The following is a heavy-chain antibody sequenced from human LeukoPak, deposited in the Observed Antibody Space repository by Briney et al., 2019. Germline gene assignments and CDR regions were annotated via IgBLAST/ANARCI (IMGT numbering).Heavy chain of an antibody. D-gene: IGHD3-9*01. Sequence: GGSLRLSCAASGFTFSSYGMHWVRQAPGKGLEWVAVIWYDGSNKYYADSVKGRFTISRDNSKNTLYLQMNSLRAEDTAVYYCARRRLRYFDWLPSSPTPFDYWGQGTLVTVSS. CDR2: IWYDGSNK. CDR3: ARRRLRYFDWLPSSPTPFDY. J-gene: IGHJ4*02. CDR1: GFTFSSYG. V-gene: IGHV3-33*01.